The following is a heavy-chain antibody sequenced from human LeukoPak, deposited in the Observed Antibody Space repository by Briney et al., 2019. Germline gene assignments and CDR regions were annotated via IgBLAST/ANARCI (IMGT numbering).Heavy chain of an antibody. CDR3: ARLRTYYYDSSGYRDLGAFDI. Sequence: SETLSLTCTVSGGSIGTSNYYWGWLRQPPGKGLEWIGSIYYSGSTYYNPSLKSRVTISVDTSKNQFSLKLSSVTAADTAVYYCARLRTYYYDSSGYRDLGAFDIWGQGTMVTVSS. CDR1: GGSIGTSNYY. D-gene: IGHD3-22*01. J-gene: IGHJ3*02. V-gene: IGHV4-39*01. CDR2: IYYSGST.